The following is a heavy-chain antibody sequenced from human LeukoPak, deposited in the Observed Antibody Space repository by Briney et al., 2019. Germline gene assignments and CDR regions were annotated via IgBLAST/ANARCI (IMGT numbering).Heavy chain of an antibody. V-gene: IGHV4-39*01. CDR3: ARRGWDGPYFDY. Sequence: SETLSLTCTVSGGSISSSSYYWGWIRQPPGKGLEWIGSIYYSGSTYYNPSLKSRVTISVDTSKNQFSLKLSSATAADTAVYYCARRGWDGPYFDYWGQGTLVTVSS. CDR2: IYYSGST. J-gene: IGHJ4*02. D-gene: IGHD1-26*01. CDR1: GGSISSSSYY.